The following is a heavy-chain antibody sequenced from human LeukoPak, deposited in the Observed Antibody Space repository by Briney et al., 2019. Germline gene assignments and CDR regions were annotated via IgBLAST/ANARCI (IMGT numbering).Heavy chain of an antibody. Sequence: GGSLRLSCAASGFTFSSYEMNWVRQAPGKGLEWVSYISSSGSTIYYADSVKGRFTISRDNAKNSLYLQTNSLRAEDTAVYYCASSYSSSWYWFDPWGQGTLVTVSS. D-gene: IGHD6-13*01. CDR1: GFTFSSYE. V-gene: IGHV3-48*03. J-gene: IGHJ5*02. CDR3: ASSYSSSWYWFDP. CDR2: ISSSGSTI.